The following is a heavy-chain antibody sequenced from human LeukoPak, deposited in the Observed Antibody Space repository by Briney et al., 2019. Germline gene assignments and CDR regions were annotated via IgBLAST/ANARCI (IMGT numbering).Heavy chain of an antibody. J-gene: IGHJ4*02. CDR1: GYTFTDYY. V-gene: IGHV1-2*02. Sequence: ASVKVSCKSSGYTFTDYYMHWVRQAPGQGLEWMGWINPKSGGTNYAQNFQGRVTMTRNTSISTAYMELSRLRSDDTAVYYCAREIYDILTGTVAATPGYWGQGTLVTVSS. D-gene: IGHD3-9*01. CDR3: AREIYDILTGTVAATPGY. CDR2: INPKSGGT.